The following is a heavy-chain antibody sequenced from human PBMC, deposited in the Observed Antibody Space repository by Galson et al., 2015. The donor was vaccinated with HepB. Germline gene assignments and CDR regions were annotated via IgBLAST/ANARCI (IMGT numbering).Heavy chain of an antibody. Sequence: SVKVSCKASGGTFSSFTINWVRQAPGQGLEWMGTIIPTFHRSIYAQKFQGRVTITADESTRTAYMELSSLRSEDTAIYYCAFSVSLFGVAGVWGNGTTISVSS. CDR1: GGTFSSFT. J-gene: IGHJ6*04. CDR3: AFSVSLFGVAGV. CDR2: IIPTFHRS. V-gene: IGHV1-69*13. D-gene: IGHD3-3*02.